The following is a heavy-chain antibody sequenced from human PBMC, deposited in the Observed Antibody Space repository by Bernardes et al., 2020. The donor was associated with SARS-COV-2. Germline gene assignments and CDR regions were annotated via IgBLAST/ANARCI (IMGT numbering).Heavy chain of an antibody. V-gene: IGHV4-39*01. D-gene: IGHD6-19*01. CDR3: ARQLGLVDY. CDR1: GGSISSSSYY. J-gene: IGHJ4*02. CDR2: IYYSGST. Sequence: ETLSLTCTVSGGSISSSSYYWGWIRQPPGKGLEWIGSIYYSGSTYYNPSLKSRVTISVDTSKNQFSLKLSSVTAADTAVYYCARQLGLVDYWGQGTLVTVSS.